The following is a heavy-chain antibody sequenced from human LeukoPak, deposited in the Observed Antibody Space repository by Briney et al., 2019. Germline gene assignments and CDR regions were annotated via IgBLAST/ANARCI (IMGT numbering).Heavy chain of an antibody. CDR3: ARVFLDYGDYAYYYYGMDV. Sequence: ASVKVSCKASGGTFSNYAISWVRQAPGQGLEWMGRIIPILGIANYAQKFQGRVTITADKSTSTAYMELSSLRSEDTAVYYCARVFLDYGDYAYYYYGMDVWGQGTTVTVSS. V-gene: IGHV1-69*04. CDR1: GGTFSNYA. J-gene: IGHJ6*02. CDR2: IIPILGIA. D-gene: IGHD4-17*01.